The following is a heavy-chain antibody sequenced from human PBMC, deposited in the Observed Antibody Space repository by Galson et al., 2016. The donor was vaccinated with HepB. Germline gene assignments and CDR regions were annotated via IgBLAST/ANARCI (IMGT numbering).Heavy chain of an antibody. V-gene: IGHV6-1*01. CDR2: TYYRSTWLY. Sequence: CAISWDSVSSTSNAWNWLRQSPSRGLEWLGRTYYRSTWLYDYAPYLTSRISINPDTSKKQFSLHLKSVTHDDTAVYYCSLFLPSCRGGSCYGHWGQGTLVTVSS. J-gene: IGHJ4*02. CDR1: WDSVSSTSNA. D-gene: IGHD2-15*01. CDR3: SLFLPSCRGGSCYGH.